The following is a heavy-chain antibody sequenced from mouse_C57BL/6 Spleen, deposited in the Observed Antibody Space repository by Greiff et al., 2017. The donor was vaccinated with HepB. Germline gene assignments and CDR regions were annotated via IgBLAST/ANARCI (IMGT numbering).Heavy chain of an antibody. V-gene: IGHV1-7*01. J-gene: IGHJ2*01. CDR1: GYTFTSYW. CDR3: ARNYGSSYFDY. D-gene: IGHD1-1*01. Sequence: QVQLQQPGAELVRPGSSVKLSCKASGYTFTSYWMHWVKQRPGQGLEWIGYINPSSGYTKYNQKFKDKATLTADKSSSTAYMQLSSLTYEDSAVYYCARNYGSSYFDYWGQGTTLTVSS. CDR2: INPSSGYT.